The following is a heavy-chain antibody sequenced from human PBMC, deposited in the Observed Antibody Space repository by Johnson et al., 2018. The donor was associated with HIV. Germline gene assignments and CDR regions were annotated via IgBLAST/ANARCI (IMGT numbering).Heavy chain of an antibody. V-gene: IGHV3-30*02. D-gene: IGHD6-19*01. Sequence: VQLVESGGGVVQPGGSLRLSCVVSGFTFSSNGMHWVRQAPGKGLEWVAFIRFDGSSQYYGDSVKGRFTISRDNAKNSLYLQMNSLRAEDTALYYCAKDQSSGWYVAFDIWGQGTMVTVSS. CDR2: IRFDGSSQ. CDR1: GFTFSSNG. J-gene: IGHJ3*02. CDR3: AKDQSSGWYVAFDI.